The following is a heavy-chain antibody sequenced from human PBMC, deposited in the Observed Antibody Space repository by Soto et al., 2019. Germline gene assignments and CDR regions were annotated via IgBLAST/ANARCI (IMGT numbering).Heavy chain of an antibody. D-gene: IGHD2-21*01. V-gene: IGHV3-21*02. CDR1: GFTFTNHN. CDR2: ISSSSSFR. Sequence: EVQLVESGGGLVKPGGSLRLSCAASGFTFTNHNMNWVRQAPGKGLEWVSSISSSSSFRNYADSVKGRFSISRDNDKHSVYLQMDSLRAADTAVYYCARVPPLSVLVVVATDDFWGQGTLVTVSS. CDR3: ARVPPLSVLVVVATDDF. J-gene: IGHJ4*02.